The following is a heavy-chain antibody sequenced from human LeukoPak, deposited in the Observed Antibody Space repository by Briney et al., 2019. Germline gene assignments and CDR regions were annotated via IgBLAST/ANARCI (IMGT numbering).Heavy chain of an antibody. CDR3: VKGSGTNDYGMDT. J-gene: IGHJ6*02. Sequence: GGSLRLSCAASGFTFSRCGMHWVRQAPGKGLEWVAVIVYDESHQYYTDSVKGRFTISRDNSKNTVFLQMDSLRAEDTGVYYCVKGSGTNDYGMDTWGQGTTVTVPS. V-gene: IGHV3-30*18. CDR2: IVYDESHQ. CDR1: GFTFSRCG. D-gene: IGHD3-10*01.